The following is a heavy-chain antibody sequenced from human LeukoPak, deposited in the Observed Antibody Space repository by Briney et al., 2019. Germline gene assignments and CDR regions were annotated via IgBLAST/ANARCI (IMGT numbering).Heavy chain of an antibody. J-gene: IGHJ2*01. CDR2: ISSSSSYI. CDR3: VKDNYADYASGGVDWYFDL. V-gene: IGHV3-21*04. CDR1: GFTFSSYS. Sequence: GGSLRLSCAASGFTFSSYSMNWVRQAPGKGLEWVSSISSSSSYIYYADSVKGRFTISRDNSKNTLFLDMNNMRADDTAVYFCVKDNYADYASGGVDWYFDLWGRGTLVTVSS. D-gene: IGHD4-17*01.